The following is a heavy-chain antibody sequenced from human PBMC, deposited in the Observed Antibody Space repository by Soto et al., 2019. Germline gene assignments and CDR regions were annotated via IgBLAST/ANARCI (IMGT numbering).Heavy chain of an antibody. Sequence: ASVKVSCKASGYSLTGHYMHWVRQVSGKRLEYLGWLKSDNGGAYYAPKFRGRVTFTRDTSTTTAYMEVSELRSEDTAVYFCARGVENIVVVLDVFGYYGMDVWGQGTTVTVSS. CDR2: LKSDNGGA. V-gene: IGHV1-2*02. J-gene: IGHJ6*02. CDR1: GYSLTGHY. D-gene: IGHD2-2*01. CDR3: ARGVENIVVVLDVFGYYGMDV.